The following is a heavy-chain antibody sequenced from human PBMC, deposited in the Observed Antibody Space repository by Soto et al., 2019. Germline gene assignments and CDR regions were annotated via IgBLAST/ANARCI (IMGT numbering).Heavy chain of an antibody. CDR2: ISYHGRYE. V-gene: IGHV3-30*18. CDR3: VKDHLMNTVATGGY. CDR1: GFSLSNYG. D-gene: IGHD3-16*01. J-gene: IGHJ4*02. Sequence: QVQLVESGGGVVQPGRSLRLSCAASGFSLSNYGMHWVRQAPGKGLEWVAVISYHGRYEYYADSVKCRFTISRDTSKNTPYLQMTTLRPEDTAVYYCVKDHLMNTVATGGYWGQGTLVAVAS.